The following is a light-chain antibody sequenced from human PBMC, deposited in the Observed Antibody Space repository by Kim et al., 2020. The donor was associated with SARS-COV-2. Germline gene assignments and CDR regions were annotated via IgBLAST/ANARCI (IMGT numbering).Light chain of an antibody. V-gene: IGKV3-20*01. Sequence: WPPGESATLSCRTSETVSSSYIAWYRQRPGQPPSLLIYGASRRATGIPDRFSGSGSGKDFSLTISRLEPEDFVVYYCQQYGASVYTFGQGTKLEI. CDR1: ETVSSSY. CDR3: QQYGASVYT. J-gene: IGKJ2*01. CDR2: GAS.